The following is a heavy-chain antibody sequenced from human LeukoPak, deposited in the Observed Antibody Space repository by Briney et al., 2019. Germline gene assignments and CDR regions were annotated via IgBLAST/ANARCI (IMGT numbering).Heavy chain of an antibody. CDR1: GYTFTSYG. CDR2: ISAYNGNT. Sequence: GASVKVSCKASGYTFTSYGISWVRQAPGQGLEWMGWISAYNGNTNYAQKFQGRVTTTEDTSTDTAYMELSSLRSEDTAVYSCATAGGRGEMATITTAFDIWGQGTMVTVSS. CDR3: ATAGGRGEMATITTAFDI. J-gene: IGHJ3*02. V-gene: IGHV1-18*01. D-gene: IGHD5-24*01.